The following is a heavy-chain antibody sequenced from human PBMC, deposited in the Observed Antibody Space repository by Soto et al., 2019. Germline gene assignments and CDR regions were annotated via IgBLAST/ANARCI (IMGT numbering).Heavy chain of an antibody. D-gene: IGHD5-18*01. CDR1: VGTFSSYT. Sequence: QVQLVQSGAEVKKPGSSVKVSCKASVGTFSSYTFSWVRQAPGQGLEWMGRIIPMLGIANYAQKFQGRVTITADKSTSTDYMELSSLRSEDTAVYYCATRGYSYGFVIYWGQGTLVTVSS. CDR2: IIPMLGIA. V-gene: IGHV1-69*02. J-gene: IGHJ4*02. CDR3: ATRGYSYGFVIY.